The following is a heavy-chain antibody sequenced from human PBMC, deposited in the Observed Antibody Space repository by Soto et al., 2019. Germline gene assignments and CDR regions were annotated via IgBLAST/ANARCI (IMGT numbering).Heavy chain of an antibody. Sequence: EVQLLESGGGLVQPGGSLRLSCAASGFTFSSYAMSWVRQAPGKGLEWVSAISGSGGSTYYADSVKGRFTISRDNSKNTLYLQMHSLSAEDTAVYYCAKDPYGSGSYYMGYFDYWGQGTLVTVSS. CDR2: ISGSGGST. J-gene: IGHJ4*02. CDR1: GFTFSSYA. CDR3: AKDPYGSGSYYMGYFDY. V-gene: IGHV3-23*01. D-gene: IGHD3-10*01.